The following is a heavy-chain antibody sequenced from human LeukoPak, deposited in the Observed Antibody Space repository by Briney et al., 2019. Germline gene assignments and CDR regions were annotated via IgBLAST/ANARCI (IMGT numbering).Heavy chain of an antibody. J-gene: IGHJ5*02. Sequence: SETLSLTCTVSGDSISSYYWSWIRQPPGKGLEWIGYIYYSGSTNYNPSLKSRVTISVDTSKNQFSLKLSSVTAADTAVYYCARHSSRAAKPPGFDHWGQGTLVIVSS. V-gene: IGHV4-59*08. CDR3: ARHSSRAAKPPGFDH. CDR1: GDSISSYY. CDR2: IYYSGST. D-gene: IGHD2-15*01.